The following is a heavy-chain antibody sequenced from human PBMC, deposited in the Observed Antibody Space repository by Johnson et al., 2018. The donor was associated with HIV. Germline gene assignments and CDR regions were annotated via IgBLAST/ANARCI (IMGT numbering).Heavy chain of an antibody. CDR3: ARDRVRTARDGDEGFDI. Sequence: VQLVESGGGLVQPGGSLRLSCAASGFSFSNYAIEWVRQAPGTGLEWAALISSDGSHTYYADPVKGQFTIPRDNAKKSLYLQMDSLGGEDTAVYYCARDRVRTARDGDEGFDIWGQGTMVTVSS. D-gene: IGHD5-18*01. CDR1: GFSFSNYA. J-gene: IGHJ3*02. V-gene: IGHV3-30*04. CDR2: ISSDGSHT.